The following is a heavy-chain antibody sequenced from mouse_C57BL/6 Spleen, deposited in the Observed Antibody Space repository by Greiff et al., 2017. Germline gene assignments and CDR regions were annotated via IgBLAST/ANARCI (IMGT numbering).Heavy chain of an antibody. D-gene: IGHD1-1*01. V-gene: IGHV5-6*01. J-gene: IGHJ2*01. CDR1: GFTFSSYG. CDR3: ARGGTTVSFDY. Sequence: EVKLVESGGDLVKPGGSLKLSCAASGFTFSSYGMSWVRQTPDKRLEWVATISSGGSYTYYPDSVKGRFTISRDNAKNTLYLQMSSLKSEDTAMYYCARGGTTVSFDYWGQGTTLTVSS. CDR2: ISSGGSYT.